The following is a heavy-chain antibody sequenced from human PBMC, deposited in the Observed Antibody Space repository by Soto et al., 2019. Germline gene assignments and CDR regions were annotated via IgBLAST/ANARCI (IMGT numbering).Heavy chain of an antibody. CDR2: INRGGNDR. CDR3: TRDLDTSGSAPISEY. D-gene: IGHD3-22*01. J-gene: IGHJ4*02. Sequence: PGGTLRLCCAGSGFTFGADWMSGVRQAPGKGLEWVANINRGGNDRYYVDSVKGRFTISRDNAKNSLYLQMNSLRVEDTAVYYCTRDLDTSGSAPISEYWGQGTLVTVSS. CDR1: GFTFGADW. V-gene: IGHV3-7*03.